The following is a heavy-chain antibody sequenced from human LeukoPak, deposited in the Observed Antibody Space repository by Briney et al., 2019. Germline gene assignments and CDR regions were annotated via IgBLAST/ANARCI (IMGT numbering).Heavy chain of an antibody. CDR1: GFTFSSYS. Sequence: GGSLRLSCAASGFTFSSYSMNWVRQAPGKGLEWIAYINSSSSPIYYADSVKGRFTISRDNAKNSLYLQMNSLRAEDTAVYYCARGSWVVVDYWGQGTLVTVSS. CDR2: INSSSSPI. CDR3: ARGSWVVVDY. V-gene: IGHV3-48*04. J-gene: IGHJ4*02. D-gene: IGHD2-2*01.